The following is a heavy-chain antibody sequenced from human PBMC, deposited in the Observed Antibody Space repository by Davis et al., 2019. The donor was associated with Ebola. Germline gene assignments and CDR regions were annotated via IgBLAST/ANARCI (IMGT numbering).Heavy chain of an antibody. CDR3: ARSHDYDSTLRH. Sequence: PGGSLRLSCKGSGFSFTSYWIGWVRQMPGKGLEWMGIIYPGDSDTRYSPSFQGQVTISADKSSSTACLQWSSLKASDTAMYYCARSHDYDSTLRHWGQGTLVTVSS. V-gene: IGHV5-51*01. CDR1: GFSFTSYW. J-gene: IGHJ1*01. CDR2: IYPGDSDT. D-gene: IGHD3-22*01.